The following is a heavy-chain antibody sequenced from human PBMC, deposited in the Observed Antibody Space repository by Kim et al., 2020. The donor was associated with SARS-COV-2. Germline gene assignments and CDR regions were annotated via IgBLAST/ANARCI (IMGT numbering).Heavy chain of an antibody. D-gene: IGHD3-16*02. J-gene: IGHJ6*02. CDR3: ARAPLTAPLYYYYGMDV. Sequence: QGRVTMTRDTSTSTVYMELSSLRSEDTAVYYCARAPLTAPLYYYYGMDVWGQGTTVTVSS. V-gene: IGHV1-46*01.